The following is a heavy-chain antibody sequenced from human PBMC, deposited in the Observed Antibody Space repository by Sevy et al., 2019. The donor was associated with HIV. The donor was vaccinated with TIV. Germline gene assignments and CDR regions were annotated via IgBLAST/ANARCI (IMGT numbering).Heavy chain of an antibody. CDR2: INGPGGST. CDR1: GFTFRTSD. V-gene: IGHV3-23*01. J-gene: IGHJ4*02. Sequence: GGSLRLSCAASGFTFRTSDMNWVRQAPGKGLEWVSNINGPGGSTSYEESVRGRFTISRDNSKKILFLQMNSLRVEDTAVYYCTSDFNGSWGYWGQGTLVTVSS. D-gene: IGHD3-3*01. CDR3: TSDFNGSWGY.